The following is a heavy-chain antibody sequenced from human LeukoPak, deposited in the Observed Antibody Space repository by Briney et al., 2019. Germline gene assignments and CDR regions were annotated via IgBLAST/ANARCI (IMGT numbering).Heavy chain of an antibody. J-gene: IGHJ5*02. CDR3: AKGSSSWYDWFDP. V-gene: IGHV4-59*01. Sequence: SETLSLTCTVSGGSISSYYWSWIRQPPGKGLEWIGYIYYSGSTNYNPSLKSRVTISVDTSKNRFSLKLSSVTAADTAVYYCAKGSSSWYDWFDPWGQGTLVTVSS. CDR1: GGSISSYY. CDR2: IYYSGST. D-gene: IGHD6-13*01.